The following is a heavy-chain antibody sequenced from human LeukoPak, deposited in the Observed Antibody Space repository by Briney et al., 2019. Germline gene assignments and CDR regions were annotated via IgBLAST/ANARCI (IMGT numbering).Heavy chain of an antibody. CDR1: GGSISSYY. V-gene: IGHV4-59*08. CDR3: ARLIVGATPSYYYYYGMDV. D-gene: IGHD1-26*01. CDR2: IYYSGST. Sequence: SETLSLTCTVSGGSISSYYWSWIRQPPGKGLEWIGYIYYSGSTNYNPSLKSRVTISVDTSKNQFSLKLSSVTAADTAVYYCARLIVGATPSYYYYYGMDVWGQGTTVTVSS. J-gene: IGHJ6*02.